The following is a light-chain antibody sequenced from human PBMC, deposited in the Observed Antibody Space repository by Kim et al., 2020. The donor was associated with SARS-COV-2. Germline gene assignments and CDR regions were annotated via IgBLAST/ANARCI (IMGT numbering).Light chain of an antibody. CDR1: QTVSSSN. J-gene: IGKJ2*02. CDR2: GAS. CDR3: QQYDSSSWT. Sequence: LSPGEGATLSCRASQTVSSSNLAYYQQKPGQAPRLLIYGASTRATGIPDRFSGSGSGTDFTLSISRLEPEDFAVYYCQQYDSSSWTFGQWTKLEI. V-gene: IGKV3-20*01.